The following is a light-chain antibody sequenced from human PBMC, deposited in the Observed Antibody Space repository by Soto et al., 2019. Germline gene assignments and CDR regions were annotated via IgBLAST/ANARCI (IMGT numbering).Light chain of an antibody. Sequence: ETVLTPSPGTVSLSPGERATLSCRTSQSVNSNYLAWYQQKPGQAPRLRIYGVFNRATGIPDRFSGSGSGTDFTLTISGLEPEESAVYYCQHYDGSPRTFGQGTKLEIK. V-gene: IGKV3-20*01. CDR2: GVF. CDR3: QHYDGSPRT. CDR1: QSVNSNY. J-gene: IGKJ2*01.